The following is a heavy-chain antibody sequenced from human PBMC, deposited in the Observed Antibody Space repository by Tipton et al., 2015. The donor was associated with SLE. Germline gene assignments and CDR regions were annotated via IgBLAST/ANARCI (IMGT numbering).Heavy chain of an antibody. CDR2: IYFSGST. D-gene: IGHD3-22*01. Sequence: TLSLTCTVSGGSISPHYWSWIRQSPGKGLDWIGYIYFSGSTTYSHSLKSRVTISIDTSKNQFALELRSVTAADTAVYYCARGGTYHDSSGNIDYWGQGTLVTASS. CDR1: GGSISPHY. J-gene: IGHJ4*02. CDR3: ARGGTYHDSSGNIDY. V-gene: IGHV4-59*11.